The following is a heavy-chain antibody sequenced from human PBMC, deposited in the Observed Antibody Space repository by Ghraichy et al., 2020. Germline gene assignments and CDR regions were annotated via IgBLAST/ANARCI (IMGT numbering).Heavy chain of an antibody. J-gene: IGHJ4*02. CDR2: IYYSGST. D-gene: IGHD1-26*01. V-gene: IGHV4-39*01. CDR1: GGSISSSSYY. CDR3: ARHQVLVGATMVFDY. Sequence: SQTLSLTCTVSGGSISSSSYYWGWIRQPPGKGLEWIGSIYYSGSTYYNPSLKSRVTISVDTSKNQFSLKLSSVTAADTAVYYCARHQVLVGATMVFDYWGQGTLVTVSS.